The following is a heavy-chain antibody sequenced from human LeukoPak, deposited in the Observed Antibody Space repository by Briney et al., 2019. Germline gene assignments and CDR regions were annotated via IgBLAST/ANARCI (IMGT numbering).Heavy chain of an antibody. CDR1: GGSISSSSYY. Sequence: SETLSLTCTVSGGSISSSSYYWGWIRQPPGKGLEWIGSIYYSGSTYYNPSLKSRVTISIDTSKNQFSLKLSSVTAADTAVYYCARRCVVVIEDAFDIWGQGTMVTVSS. J-gene: IGHJ3*02. V-gene: IGHV4-39*01. CDR3: ARRCVVVIEDAFDI. D-gene: IGHD2-21*01. CDR2: IYYSGST.